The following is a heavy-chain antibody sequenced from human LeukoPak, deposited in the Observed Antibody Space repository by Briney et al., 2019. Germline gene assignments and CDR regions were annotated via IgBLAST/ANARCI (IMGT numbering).Heavy chain of an antibody. D-gene: IGHD3-22*01. CDR2: IYYSGST. J-gene: IGHJ4*02. Sequence: PSETLSLTCTVSGGSISSSSYYWGWIRQPPGKGLEWTGSIYYSGSTYYNPSLKSRVTISVDTSKNQFSLKLSSVTAADTAVYYCARRRGNYYDSSGYYYFDYWGQGTLVTVSS. CDR1: GGSISSSSYY. V-gene: IGHV4-39*01. CDR3: ARRRGNYYDSSGYYYFDY.